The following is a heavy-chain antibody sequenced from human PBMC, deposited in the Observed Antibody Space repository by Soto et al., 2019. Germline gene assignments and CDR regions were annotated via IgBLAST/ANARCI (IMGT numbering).Heavy chain of an antibody. CDR2: IYYSGST. CDR3: ARRNSYNWNRQYYYYGMDV. J-gene: IGHJ6*02. Sequence: PSETLSLTCTVSGGSISSSSYYWGWIRQPPGKGLEWIGSIYYSGSTYYNPSLKSRVTISVDTSKNQFSLKLSSVTAADTAVYYCARRNSYNWNRQYYYYGMDVWGQGTTVTVSS. V-gene: IGHV4-39*01. D-gene: IGHD1-20*01. CDR1: GGSISSSSYY.